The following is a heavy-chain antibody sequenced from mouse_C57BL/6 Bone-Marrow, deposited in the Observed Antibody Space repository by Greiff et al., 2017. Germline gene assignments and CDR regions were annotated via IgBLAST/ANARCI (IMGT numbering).Heavy chain of an antibody. V-gene: IGHV1-64*01. CDR3: ARSYDYDDYTRDY. Sequence: QVQLQQPGAELVKPGASVKLSCKASGYTFTNYWMHWVKQRPGQGLEWIGMMHPNGGSPDYNEKFKSEATLSVAKSSRTAYMELSSLPSEDSAVYYCARSYDYDDYTRDYWGQGTSVTVSS. J-gene: IGHJ4*01. D-gene: IGHD2-4*01. CDR2: MHPNGGSP. CDR1: GYTFTNYW.